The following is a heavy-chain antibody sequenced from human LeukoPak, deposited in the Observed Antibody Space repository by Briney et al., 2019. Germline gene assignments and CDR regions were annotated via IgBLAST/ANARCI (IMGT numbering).Heavy chain of an antibody. CDR3: ARGGWVRGYSGYEFDY. D-gene: IGHD5-12*01. Sequence: SETLSLTCTVCGGSISSYYWRWIRQPAGKGVEGIGRIYTSGSTNYNPSLKSRVTMSVDKSKNQFSLKMRSVNAADKAVNYCARGGWVRGYSGYEFDYWGQGTLVTVSS. J-gene: IGHJ4*02. CDR1: GGSISSYY. CDR2: IYTSGST. V-gene: IGHV4-4*07.